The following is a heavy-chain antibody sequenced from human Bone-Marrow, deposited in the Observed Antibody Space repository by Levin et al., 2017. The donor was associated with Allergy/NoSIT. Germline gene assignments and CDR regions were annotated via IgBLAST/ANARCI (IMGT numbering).Heavy chain of an antibody. D-gene: IGHD4-23*01. CDR3: ASGRRTPVWSGSLRNYFYYGMDV. CDR2: INHSGFT. V-gene: IGHV4-34*01. J-gene: IGHJ6*02. Sequence: SQTLSLTCGVSGGSFHDYFWIWIRQSPGKGLEWIGEINHSGFTNYNPSLTSRVTISLDTSKSQFSLPLKSVTAADTAMYYFASGRRTPVWSGSLRNYFYYGMDVWGQGTTVAVSS. CDR1: GGSFHDYF.